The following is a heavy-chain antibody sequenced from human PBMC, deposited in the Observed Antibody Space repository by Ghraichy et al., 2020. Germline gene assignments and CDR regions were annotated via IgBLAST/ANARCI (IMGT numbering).Heavy chain of an antibody. CDR1: GFTFSSYG. CDR3: AKDYYDFWGGYHLMGY. Sequence: GGSLRLSCAASGFTFSSYGMHWVRQAPGKGLEWVAVISYDGSNKYYADSVKGRFTISRDNSKNTLYLQMNSLRAEDTAVYYCAKDYYDFWGGYHLMGYWGHGNLVIVSS. V-gene: IGHV3-30*18. J-gene: IGHJ4*01. CDR2: ISYDGSNK. D-gene: IGHD3-3*01.